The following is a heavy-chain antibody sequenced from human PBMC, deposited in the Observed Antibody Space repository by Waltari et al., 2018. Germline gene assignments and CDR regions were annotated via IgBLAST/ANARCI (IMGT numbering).Heavy chain of an antibody. CDR3: ARARVSSILRGIINA. CDR2: INHSGST. Sequence: QVQLQQWGAGLLKPSATLSLTCAVYGGSFSDYYWTWVRQPPGKGLEWIGDINHSGSTTYKSSLKSRVTISVDTSKKQFSLKLRSVTAADTAVYYCARARVSSILRGIINAWGQGTLVTVSS. J-gene: IGHJ5*02. V-gene: IGHV4-34*01. CDR1: GGSFSDYY. D-gene: IGHD3-10*01.